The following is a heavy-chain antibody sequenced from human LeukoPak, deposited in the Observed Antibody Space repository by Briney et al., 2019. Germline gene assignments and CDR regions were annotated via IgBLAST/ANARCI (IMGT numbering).Heavy chain of an antibody. CDR1: GFTFTSYG. D-gene: IGHD6-19*01. CDR2: IWYGGSNK. J-gene: IGHJ4*02. Sequence: PGRSLRLSCAASGFTFTSYGMHWVRQAPGKGLEWVAVIWYGGSNKYYADSVKGRFTISRDNAKNSLYLQMNSLRSEDTALYYCAKDISGWYGSFDYWGQGTLVTVSS. V-gene: IGHV3-33*03. CDR3: AKDISGWYGSFDY.